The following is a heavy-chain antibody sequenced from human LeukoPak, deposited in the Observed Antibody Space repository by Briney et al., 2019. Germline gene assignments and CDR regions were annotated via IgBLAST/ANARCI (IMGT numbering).Heavy chain of an antibody. CDR1: GFTFSSYW. D-gene: IGHD3-22*01. V-gene: IGHV3-7*01. J-gene: IGHJ4*02. CDR2: IKQDGSEK. CDR3: ARGSPNYYDSSGPSPA. Sequence: GGSLRLSCAASGFTFSSYWMSWVRQAPGKGLEWVANIKQDGSEKYYVDSVKGRFTISRDNAKNSLYLQMNSLRAEDTAVYYCARGSPNYYDSSGPSPAWGQGTLVTVSS.